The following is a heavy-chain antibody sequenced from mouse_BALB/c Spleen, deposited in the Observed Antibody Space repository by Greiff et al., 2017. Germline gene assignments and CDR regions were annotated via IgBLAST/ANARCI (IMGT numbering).Heavy chain of an antibody. D-gene: IGHD2-3*01. CDR1: GYAFTNYL. Sequence: VQLQQSGAELVRPGTSVKVSCKASGYAFTNYLIEWVKQRPGQGLEWIGVINPGSGGTNYNEKFKGKATLTEDKSSSTAYMQLSSLTSDDSAVLFCARGSIYDDYFDYWGQGTTLTVSS. CDR3: ARGSIYDDYFDY. J-gene: IGHJ2*01. V-gene: IGHV1-54*01. CDR2: INPGSGGT.